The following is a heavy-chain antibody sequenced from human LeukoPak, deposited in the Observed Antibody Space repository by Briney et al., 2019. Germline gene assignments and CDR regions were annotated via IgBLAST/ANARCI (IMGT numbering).Heavy chain of an antibody. D-gene: IGHD1/OR15-1a*01. CDR3: AKISWDGRGTFD. V-gene: IGHV3-23*01. J-gene: IGHJ1*01. CDR2: IRGSGADK. CDR1: GFSFSTYS. Sequence: GGSLRLSCAASGFSFSTYSMSWVRQAPGKGLEWVSSIRGSGADKYYADSVKGRFSISRDNSQDTLSLQMNSLRAEDTAVYYCAKISWDGRGTFDWGRGPWSPSPQ.